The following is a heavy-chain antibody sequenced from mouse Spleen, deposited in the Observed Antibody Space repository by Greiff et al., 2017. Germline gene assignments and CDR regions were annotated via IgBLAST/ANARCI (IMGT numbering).Heavy chain of an antibody. V-gene: IGHV2-2*02. D-gene: IGHD2-3*01. CDR2: IWSGGST. CDR1: GFSLTSYG. J-gene: IGHJ4*01. Sequence: VQLQESGPGLVQPSQSLSITCTVSGFSLTSYGVHWVRQSPGKGLEWLGVIWSGGSTDYNAAFISRLSISKDNSKSQVFFKMNSLQANDTAIYYCARNPDGYHLYYAMDYWGQGTSVTVSS. CDR3: ARNPDGYHLYYAMDY.